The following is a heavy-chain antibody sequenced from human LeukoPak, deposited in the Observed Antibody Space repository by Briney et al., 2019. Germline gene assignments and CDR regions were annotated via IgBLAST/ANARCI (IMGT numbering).Heavy chain of an antibody. Sequence: GASVKVSCKASGGTFSSYAISWVRQAPGQGLEWMGRIIPILGIAYYAQKFQGRVTITADKSTSTAYMELSSLRSEDTAVYYCARSGSRWELLNWFDPWGQGTLVTVSS. D-gene: IGHD1-26*01. J-gene: IGHJ5*02. CDR2: IIPILGIA. CDR1: GGTFSSYA. V-gene: IGHV1-69*04. CDR3: ARSGSRWELLNWFDP.